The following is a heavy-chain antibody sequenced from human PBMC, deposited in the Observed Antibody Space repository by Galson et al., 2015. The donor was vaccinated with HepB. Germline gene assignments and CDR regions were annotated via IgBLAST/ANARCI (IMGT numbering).Heavy chain of an antibody. CDR3: AREIAVPAWGGKWFDP. D-gene: IGHD6-19*01. J-gene: IGHJ5*02. CDR2: INTNTGNP. V-gene: IGHV7-4-1*02. CDR1: GYTFTNYA. Sequence: QSGAEVKKPGESLKVSCKASGYTFTNYAMNWVRQAPGQGLEWMGWINTNTGNPTYAQGFTGRFVFSLDTSVSTAYLQISSLKAEDTAVYYCAREIAVPAWGGKWFDPWGQGTLVTVSS.